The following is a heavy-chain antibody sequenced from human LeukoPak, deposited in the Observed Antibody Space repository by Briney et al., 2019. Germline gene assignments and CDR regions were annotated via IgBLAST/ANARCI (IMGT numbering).Heavy chain of an antibody. CDR2: ISWNSGSI. D-gene: IGHD4-23*01. Sequence: GGSLRLSCAGSGFTFDDYAMHWVRQAPGKGLEGVSGISWNSGSIGYAASVKGRYTISRDNAKNSLYLQMNSLRAEDTALYYRAKDSDRNGGKLKLFDYWGQGTLVTVSS. V-gene: IGHV3-9*01. CDR3: AKDSDRNGGKLKLFDY. J-gene: IGHJ4*02. CDR1: GFTFDDYA.